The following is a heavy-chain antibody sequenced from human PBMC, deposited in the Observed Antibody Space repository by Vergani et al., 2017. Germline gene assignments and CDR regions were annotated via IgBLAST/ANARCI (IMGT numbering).Heavy chain of an antibody. CDR2: INPSGGST. D-gene: IGHD3-9*01. Sequence: QVQLVQSGAEVKKPGASVKVSCKASGYTFTSYYMHWVRQAPGQGLEWMGIINPSGGSTSYAQKFQGRVTITRDTSASTAYMELSSLRSEDTAVYYCARGKTVWLLYGNWFDPWGQGTLVTVSS. V-gene: IGHV1-46*01. CDR1: GYTFTSYY. CDR3: ARGKTVWLLYGNWFDP. J-gene: IGHJ5*02.